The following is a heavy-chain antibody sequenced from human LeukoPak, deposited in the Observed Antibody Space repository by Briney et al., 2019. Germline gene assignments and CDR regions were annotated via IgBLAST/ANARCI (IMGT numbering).Heavy chain of an antibody. J-gene: IGHJ5*02. CDR2: ISSSGSTI. CDR3: ARSIGYCSSTSCYNWFDP. CDR1: GFTFSSYS. V-gene: IGHV3-48*01. D-gene: IGHD2-2*01. Sequence: GGSLRLSCAASGFTFSSYSMNWVRQAPGKGLEWVSYISSSGSTIYYADSVKGRFTISRDNAKNSLYLQMNSLRAEDTAVYYCARSIGYCSSTSCYNWFDPWGQGTLVTVSS.